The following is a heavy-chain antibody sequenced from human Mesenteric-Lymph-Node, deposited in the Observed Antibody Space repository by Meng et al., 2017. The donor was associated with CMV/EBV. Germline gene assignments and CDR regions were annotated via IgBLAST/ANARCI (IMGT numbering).Heavy chain of an antibody. J-gene: IGHJ4*02. CDR2: IIPMFGTA. CDR3: ARVSYDDVWGAYRSHFDD. CDR1: GGTFSSYA. D-gene: IGHD3-16*02. V-gene: IGHV1-69*05. Sequence: SVKVSCKASGGTFSSYAISWVRQAPGQGLEWMGGIIPMFGTANYAQKFQGRVTITTDKSTSTTYMELSSLRSEDSAVYYCARVSYDDVWGAYRSHFDDWGQGTLVTVSS.